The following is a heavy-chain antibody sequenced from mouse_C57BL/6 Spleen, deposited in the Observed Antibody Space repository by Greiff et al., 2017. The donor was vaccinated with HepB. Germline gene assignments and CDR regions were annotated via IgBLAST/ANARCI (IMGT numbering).Heavy chain of an antibody. Sequence: QVQLQQPGAELVKPGASVKLSCKASGYTFTSYWMHWVKQRPGRGLEWIGRIDPNSGGTKYNEKFKSKATLTVDKPSSTAYMQLGGLTSEDSAVYYCARSELITTVVGTGYCDVWGTGTTVTVSS. J-gene: IGHJ1*03. CDR2: IDPNSGGT. D-gene: IGHD1-1*01. CDR1: GYTFTSYW. CDR3: ARSELITTVVGTGYCDV. V-gene: IGHV1-72*01.